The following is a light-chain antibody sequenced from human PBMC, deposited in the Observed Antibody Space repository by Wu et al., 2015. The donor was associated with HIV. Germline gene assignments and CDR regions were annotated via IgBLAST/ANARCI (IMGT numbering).Light chain of an antibody. CDR1: QGLGTN. CDR3: QQYKNWIRT. V-gene: IGKV3-15*01. J-gene: IGKJ1*01. Sequence: IVMTQPPATLSVSPGESATLSCRASQGLGTNLAWYQHKPGQAPRLLIYSASTRATDIPVRFSGSGSGTEFTLTISSLQSEDFAVYYCQQYKNWIRTFGQGTKVEIK. CDR2: SAS.